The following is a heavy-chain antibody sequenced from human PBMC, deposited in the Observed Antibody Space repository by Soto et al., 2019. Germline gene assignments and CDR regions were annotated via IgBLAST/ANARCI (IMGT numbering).Heavy chain of an antibody. J-gene: IGHJ6*04. D-gene: IGHD4-4*01. CDR3: AKDRGDLTTDYYNSMDV. CDR2: ISYDGSNK. CDR1: GFPFSSYG. V-gene: IGHV3-30*18. Sequence: QVQLVESGGGVVPPGRSLRLSCSASGFPFSSYGMHWVRQAPGKGLKSGEVISYDGSNKYYSDSVKGRFIISRDNSKKTLYLQINSLRADDTAVYYCAKDRGDLTTDYYNSMDVWGEGATVPVST.